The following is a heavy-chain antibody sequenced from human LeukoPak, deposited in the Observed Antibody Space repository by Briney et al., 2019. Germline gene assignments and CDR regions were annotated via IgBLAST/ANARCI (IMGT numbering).Heavy chain of an antibody. CDR2: IKSDGTT. CDR1: GLTVTSNH. J-gene: IGHJ4*02. Sequence: TGGSLRLSCAASGLTVTSNHMSWVRQAPGKGLEWVSLIKSDGTTEYADSVKGRFTISRDNSKNTLFLQMNSLRVGDTAVYYCARLRRGYWGRGTPVTVSS. CDR3: ARLRRGY. V-gene: IGHV3-53*01.